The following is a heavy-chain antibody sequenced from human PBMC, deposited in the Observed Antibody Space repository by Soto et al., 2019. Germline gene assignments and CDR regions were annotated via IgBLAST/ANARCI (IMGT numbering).Heavy chain of an antibody. V-gene: IGHV1-46*01. D-gene: IGHD1-26*01. Sequence: VASVKVSCKASGYTFTSYYMHWVRQAPGQGLEWMGIINPSGGSTSYAQKFQGRVTMTRDTSTSTVYMELSSLRSEDTAVYYCARDGRSGSYFSPYYFDYWGQGTLVTVSS. CDR2: INPSGGST. CDR1: GYTFTSYY. J-gene: IGHJ4*02. CDR3: ARDGRSGSYFSPYYFDY.